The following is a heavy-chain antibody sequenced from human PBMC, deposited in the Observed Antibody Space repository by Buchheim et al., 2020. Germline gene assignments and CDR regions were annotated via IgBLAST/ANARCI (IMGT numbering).Heavy chain of an antibody. CDR1: GYTLTSYY. CDR3: ARANRNVFDWYFDL. V-gene: IGHV1-46*03. Sequence: QVQLVQSGAEVKKPGASVKVSCKASGYTLTSYYMHWVRQAPGQGLEWMEIMNPSDGSSSYAQSFQGRVAMTRDTSSNTVYIDLSSLRSEDTAVYYCARANRNVFDWYFDLWGRGTL. J-gene: IGHJ2*01. CDR2: MNPSDGSS. D-gene: IGHD2/OR15-2a*01.